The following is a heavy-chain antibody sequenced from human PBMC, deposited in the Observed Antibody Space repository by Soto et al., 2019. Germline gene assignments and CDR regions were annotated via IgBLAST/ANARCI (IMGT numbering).Heavy chain of an antibody. CDR2: IYPGDSDT. D-gene: IGHD2-15*01. CDR3: ATRCPYCSGGSSHYYYGMDV. CDR1: GYSFASFW. V-gene: IGHV5-51*01. J-gene: IGHJ6*02. Sequence: GESLKISCKGSGYSFASFWIGWVRQMPGKGLEWMGIIYPGDSDTRYSPFFQGQVTISADKSISTAYLQWSSLKASDTAMYYFATRCPYCSGGSSHYYYGMDVWGQGTTVTVSS.